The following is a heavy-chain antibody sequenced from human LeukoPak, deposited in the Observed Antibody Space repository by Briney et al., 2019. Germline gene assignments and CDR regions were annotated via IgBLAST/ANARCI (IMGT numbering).Heavy chain of an antibody. CDR2: ISYDGSNK. V-gene: IGHV3-30*19. CDR1: AFSFSDYN. CDR3: AREKVPDYYYYYMDV. D-gene: IGHD2-2*01. Sequence: GGSLRLSCAASAFSFSDYNMNWVRQAPGKGLEWVAVISYDGSNKYYADSVKGRFTISRDNSKNTLYLQMNSLRAEDTAVYYCAREKVPDYYYYYMDVWGKGTTVTVSS. J-gene: IGHJ6*03.